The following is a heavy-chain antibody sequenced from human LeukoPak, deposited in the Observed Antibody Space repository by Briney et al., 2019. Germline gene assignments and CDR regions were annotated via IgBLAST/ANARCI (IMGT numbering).Heavy chain of an antibody. J-gene: IGHJ4*02. CDR3: AREGDGYGDYVDY. Sequence: PSETLSLTCAVYGGSFSGYYWSWIRQPPGKGLEWIGYIYYSGSTNYNPSLKSRVTISVDTSKNQFSLKLSSVTAADTAVYYCAREGDGYGDYVDYWGQGTLVTVSS. CDR1: GGSFSGYY. D-gene: IGHD5-24*01. CDR2: IYYSGST. V-gene: IGHV4-59*01.